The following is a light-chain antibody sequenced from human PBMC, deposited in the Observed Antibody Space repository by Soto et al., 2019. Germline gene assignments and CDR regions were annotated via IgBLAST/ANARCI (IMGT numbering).Light chain of an antibody. J-gene: IGKJ1*01. CDR3: QKYNGT. CDR2: KAA. V-gene: IGKV1-5*03. Sequence: DIQMTQSPSTLSASVGDRVTVTCRASHSIGNWLARYQQKPGKAPNLLIYKAATLESGAPSRFSGSGSGTEFICTISGLQPDDSATYYCQKYNGTFGQGTKVEI. CDR1: HSIGNW.